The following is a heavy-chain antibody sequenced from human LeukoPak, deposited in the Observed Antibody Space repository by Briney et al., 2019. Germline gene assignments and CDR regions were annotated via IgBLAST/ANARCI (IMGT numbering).Heavy chain of an antibody. CDR2: ISYDGSNK. D-gene: IGHD2-2*03. Sequence: SCKASGYTFTSYYMHWVRQAPGKGLEWVAVISYDGSNKYYADSVKGRFTISRDNSKNTLYLQMNSLRAEDTAVYYCARDDGSRIFDYWGQGTLVTVSS. CDR3: ARDDGSRIFDY. J-gene: IGHJ4*02. V-gene: IGHV3-30-3*01. CDR1: GYTFTSYY.